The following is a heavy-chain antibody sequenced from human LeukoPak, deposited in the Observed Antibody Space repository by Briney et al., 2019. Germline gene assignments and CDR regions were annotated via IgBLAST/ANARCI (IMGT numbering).Heavy chain of an antibody. J-gene: IGHJ6*02. Sequence: GGSLRLSCAASGFTFSSYWMSWVRQAPGKGLEWVANIKQDGSEKYYVDSVKGRFTISRDNAKNSLYLQMNSLRAEDTAVYYCASGGSRGMGYYYYGMDVWGQGTTVTVSS. CDR3: ASGGSRGMGYYYYGMDV. D-gene: IGHD2-15*01. V-gene: IGHV3-7*01. CDR1: GFTFSSYW. CDR2: IKQDGSEK.